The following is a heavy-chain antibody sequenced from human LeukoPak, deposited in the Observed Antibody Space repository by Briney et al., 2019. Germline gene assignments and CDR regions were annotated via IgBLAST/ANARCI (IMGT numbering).Heavy chain of an antibody. V-gene: IGHV4-34*01. Sequence: SETLSLTCAVYGGSFSGYYWSWIRQPPGKGLEWIGEINHSGSTYYNPSLKSRVTISVDTSKNQLSLNLTSVTAADTAVYYCASQGGPWGQGTLVTVSS. CDR2: INHSGST. CDR3: ASQGGP. CDR1: GGSFSGYY. D-gene: IGHD2-15*01. J-gene: IGHJ5*02.